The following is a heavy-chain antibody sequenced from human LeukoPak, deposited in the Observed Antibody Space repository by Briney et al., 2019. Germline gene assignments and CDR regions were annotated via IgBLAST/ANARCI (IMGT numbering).Heavy chain of an antibody. CDR2: ISSSSSYI. J-gene: IGHJ1*01. Sequence: GGSLRLSCAASGFTFSGYYMNWVRQAPGKGLEWVSSISSSSSYIYYADSVKGRFTISRDNAKNSLYLQMNSLRAEDTAVYYCARSPSQYCSSTSCYTEPEYFQHWGQGTLVTVSS. D-gene: IGHD2-2*02. CDR3: ARSPSQYCSSTSCYTEPEYFQH. V-gene: IGHV3-21*01. CDR1: GFTFSGYY.